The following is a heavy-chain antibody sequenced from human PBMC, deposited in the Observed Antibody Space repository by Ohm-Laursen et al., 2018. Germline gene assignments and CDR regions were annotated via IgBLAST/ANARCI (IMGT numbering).Heavy chain of an antibody. D-gene: IGHD2-21*02. V-gene: IGHV1-2*02. CDR3: ARTGRAVVTAIYF. J-gene: IGHJ4*02. CDR2: INPNSGDT. Sequence: GASVKVSCNASGYTFTGYYMHWVRQAPGQGLGWMGWINPNSGDTNYAQKFQGRVTMTRDTSISTAYMELSRLRSDDTAVYYCARTGRAVVTAIYFWGQGTLVTVSS. CDR1: GYTFTGYY.